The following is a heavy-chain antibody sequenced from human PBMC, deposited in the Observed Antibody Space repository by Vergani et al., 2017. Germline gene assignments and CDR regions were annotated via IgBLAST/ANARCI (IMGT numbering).Heavy chain of an antibody. V-gene: IGHV1-46*03. CDR2: INPSVGYT. Sequence: QVQLVQSGAEVKKPGASVKVSCKASGYTFTSYYMHWVRQAPGQGLEWMGIINPSVGYTSYAQKFQGRVTMTRDTSTSTGYMELSSLRSEDTAVYYCARAFSSTSPFDYWGQGTLVTVSS. J-gene: IGHJ4*02. CDR3: ARAFSSTSPFDY. D-gene: IGHD2-2*01. CDR1: GYTFTSYY.